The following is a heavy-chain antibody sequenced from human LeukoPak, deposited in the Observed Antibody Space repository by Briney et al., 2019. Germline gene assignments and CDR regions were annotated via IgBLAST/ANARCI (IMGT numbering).Heavy chain of an antibody. J-gene: IGHJ4*02. D-gene: IGHD5-12*01. CDR1: GGSISSGGYS. CDR3: ARGGGYSGYDFGFDY. CDR2: IYHSGST. V-gene: IGHV4-30-2*01. Sequence: PSETLSLTCAVSGGSISSGGYSWSWIRQPPGKGLEWIGYIYHSGSTYYNPSLKGRVTISVDRSKNQFSLKLSSVTAADTAVYYCARGGGYSGYDFGFDYWGQGTLVTVSS.